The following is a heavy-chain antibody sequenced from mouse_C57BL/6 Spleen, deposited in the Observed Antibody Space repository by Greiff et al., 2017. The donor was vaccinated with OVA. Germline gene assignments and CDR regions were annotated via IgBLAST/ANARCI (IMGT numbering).Heavy chain of an antibody. CDR3: ARRDYDGGYYAMDY. CDR1: GYTFTSYG. CDR2: IYPRSGNN. V-gene: IGHV1-81*01. Sequence: QVQLQQSGAELARPGASVKLSCKASGYTFTSYGISWVKQRTGQGLEWIGEIYPRSGNNYYNEKFKGKATLTADKSSSTAYMELRSLTSEDSAVYFCARRDYDGGYYAMDYWGQGTSVTVSS. J-gene: IGHJ4*01. D-gene: IGHD2-4*01.